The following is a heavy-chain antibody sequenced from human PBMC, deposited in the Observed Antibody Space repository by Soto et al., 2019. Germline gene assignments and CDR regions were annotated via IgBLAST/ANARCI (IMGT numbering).Heavy chain of an antibody. V-gene: IGHV1-8*01. CDR2: MNPNSGNT. CDR1: GYTFTSYD. CDR3: ARERSAAGTGWFDP. D-gene: IGHD6-13*01. J-gene: IGHJ5*02. Sequence: QVQLVQSGAEVKKPGASVKVSCKASGYTFTSYDINWVRQATGQGLEWMGWMNPNSGNTGYAQKCQGRGTMTRNTSISTAYMELSSLSSEDTAAYFCARERSAAGTGWFDPWGQGTLVTVSS.